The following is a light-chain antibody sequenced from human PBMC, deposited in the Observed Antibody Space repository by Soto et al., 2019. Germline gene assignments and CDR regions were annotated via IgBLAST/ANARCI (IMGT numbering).Light chain of an antibody. CDR2: GNS. V-gene: IGLV1-40*01. J-gene: IGLJ2*01. Sequence: QSVLTQLPSVSGAPGQRVTISCTGSSSNIGAGYDVHWYQQLPGTAPKLLIYGNSNRASGVPDRFSGSKSGTSASLAITGLQAEDEADYYCQSYDSSLSGLVFGGGTKVTVL. CDR3: QSYDSSLSGLV. CDR1: SSNIGAGYD.